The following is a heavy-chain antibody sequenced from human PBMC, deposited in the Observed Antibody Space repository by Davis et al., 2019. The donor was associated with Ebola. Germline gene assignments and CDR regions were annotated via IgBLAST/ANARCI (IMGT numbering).Heavy chain of an antibody. CDR2: IIPMFRSP. D-gene: IGHD2-2*01. CDR3: ARDPRYCSRTNCPSPPLFDH. V-gene: IGHV1-69*13. J-gene: IGHJ4*02. CDR1: GGTFSSFA. Sequence: SVKVSCKSSGGTFSSFAVGWVRQAPGQGLEWMGGIIPMFRSPNYAQKFQGRVTITADESTSTAYMELSSLRSEDTAVYYCARDPRYCSRTNCPSPPLFDHWGQGTLVTVSS.